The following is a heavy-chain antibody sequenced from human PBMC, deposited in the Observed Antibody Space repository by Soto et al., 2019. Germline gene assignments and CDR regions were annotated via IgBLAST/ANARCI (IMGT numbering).Heavy chain of an antibody. V-gene: IGHV3-30-3*01. D-gene: IGHD3-10*01. CDR2: ISNDGNNK. J-gene: IGHJ4*02. Sequence: QVQLVESGGGVVQPGRSLRLSCAASGFTFSSDILHWVRQAPGKGLECVSVISNDGNNKYYADSVKGRFTASRDNSKNPLFLLMNSLRAEDTAVYYCARDLYYGSGCPLGCWGQGTLDTVSS. CDR1: GFTFSSDI. CDR3: ARDLYYGSGCPLGC.